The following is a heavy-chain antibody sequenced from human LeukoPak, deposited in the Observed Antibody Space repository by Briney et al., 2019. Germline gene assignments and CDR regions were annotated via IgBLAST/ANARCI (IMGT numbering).Heavy chain of an antibody. J-gene: IGHJ4*02. D-gene: IGHD1-14*01. CDR1: GGTFSSYA. CDR3: ARVRNTRSPFDY. CDR2: IIPILGIA. V-gene: IGHV1-69*04. Sequence: GASVKVSCKASGGTFSSYAISWVRQAPGQGLEWMGRIIPILGIANYAQKFQGRVTITADKSTSTAYMELSSLRSEDTAVYYCARVRNTRSPFDYWGQGTLVTVSS.